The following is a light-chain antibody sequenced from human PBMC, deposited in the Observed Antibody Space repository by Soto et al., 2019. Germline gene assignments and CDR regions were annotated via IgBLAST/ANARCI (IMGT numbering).Light chain of an antibody. J-gene: IGKJ1*01. Sequence: DIQMTQSPSSLSASVGARVTITCRASQSISSYLNWYQQKPGKAPKLLIYAASSLQSGVPSRFSGSGSGTDCTLTISSLQPEDVATYYCQQSYSTPRTFGQGTKVDIK. V-gene: IGKV1-39*01. CDR2: AAS. CDR1: QSISSY. CDR3: QQSYSTPRT.